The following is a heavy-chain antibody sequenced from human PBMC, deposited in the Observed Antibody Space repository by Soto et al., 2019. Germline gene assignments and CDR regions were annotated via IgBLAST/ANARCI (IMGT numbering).Heavy chain of an antibody. J-gene: IGHJ4*02. Sequence: QVQLVESGGGVVQPGRSLRLSCAASGFTFSSYGMHWVRQAPGKGLEWVAVISYDGSNKYYADSVKGRCTISRDNSKNTLYLQINSLRAEDTAVYYCAKDHGLEVVVAAYQFDYWGQGTLVTVSS. CDR1: GFTFSSYG. CDR3: AKDHGLEVVVAAYQFDY. V-gene: IGHV3-30*18. D-gene: IGHD2-15*01. CDR2: ISYDGSNK.